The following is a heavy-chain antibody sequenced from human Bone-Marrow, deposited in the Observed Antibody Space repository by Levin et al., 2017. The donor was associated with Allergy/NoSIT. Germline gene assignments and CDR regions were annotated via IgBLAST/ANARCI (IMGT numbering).Heavy chain of an antibody. J-gene: IGHJ4*02. Sequence: GGSLRLFCAASGFTFSSDPMHWVRQGPGKGVDRVAVIWYDGSNKHYADSVKGRFTISRDNSKNTLYLQMNSLRAEDTAIYYCARDHPTAMDYWGQGTLVTVSS. CDR2: IWYDGSNK. CDR3: ARDHPTAMDY. V-gene: IGHV3-33*01. CDR1: GFTFSSDP.